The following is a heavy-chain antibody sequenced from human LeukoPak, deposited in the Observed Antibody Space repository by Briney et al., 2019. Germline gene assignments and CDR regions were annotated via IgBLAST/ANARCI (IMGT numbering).Heavy chain of an antibody. CDR3: ARVLRSKAFDI. D-gene: IGHD1-14*01. J-gene: IGHJ3*02. CDR2: ISSNGGSA. CDR1: GFTFSSYA. V-gene: IGHV3-64*01. Sequence: GGSLRLSCAASGFTFSSYAMHWVRQAPGKGLEYVSAISSNGGSAYYANSVKGRFTISRDNSKNTLYLQMGSLRAEDMAVYYCARVLRSKAFDIWGQGTMVTVSS.